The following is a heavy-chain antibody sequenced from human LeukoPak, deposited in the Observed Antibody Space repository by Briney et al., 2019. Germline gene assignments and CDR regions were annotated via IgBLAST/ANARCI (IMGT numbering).Heavy chain of an antibody. V-gene: IGHV4-4*07. CDR3: ARGYATLYRIGFDP. J-gene: IGHJ5*02. D-gene: IGHD3-16*01. CDR1: GGSLSSYY. Sequence: SETLSLTCTVSGGSLSSYYRSWIRQPAGKGLEGIGRSYTSRSTNYNASLQSRVTMSVDTSKNQFSLKLSSVTAADSAVYYCARGYATLYRIGFDPWGQGTLVTVSS. CDR2: SYTSRST.